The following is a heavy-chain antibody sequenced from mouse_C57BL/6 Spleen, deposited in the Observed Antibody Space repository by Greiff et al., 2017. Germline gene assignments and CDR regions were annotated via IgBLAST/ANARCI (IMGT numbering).Heavy chain of an antibody. CDR3: DKRANWDVWFAY. CDR2: IWGGGST. D-gene: IGHD4-1*01. V-gene: IGHV2-9*01. Sequence: VQLQQSGPGLVAPSQSLSITCTVSGFSLTSYGVDWVRQPPGKGLEWLGVIWGGGSTNYNSALMSRLSISKDNSKSQVFLKMNSLQTDDTAMYYCDKRANWDVWFAYWGQGTLVTVSA. J-gene: IGHJ3*01. CDR1: GFSLTSYG.